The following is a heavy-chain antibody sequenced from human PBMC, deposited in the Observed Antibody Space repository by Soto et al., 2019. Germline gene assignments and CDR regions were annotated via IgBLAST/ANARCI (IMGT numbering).Heavy chain of an antibody. Sequence: QVQLVQSGAEVKKPGSSVKVSCKASGGTFSSYAISWVRQAPGQGLEWMGGFIPIFGTANYAQKFQGRVTITADESTSTAYMELSSLRSEDTAVYYCARDYECSGGSCYENWFDPWGQGTLVTVSS. J-gene: IGHJ5*02. CDR3: ARDYECSGGSCYENWFDP. CDR1: GGTFSSYA. CDR2: FIPIFGTA. D-gene: IGHD2-15*01. V-gene: IGHV1-69*01.